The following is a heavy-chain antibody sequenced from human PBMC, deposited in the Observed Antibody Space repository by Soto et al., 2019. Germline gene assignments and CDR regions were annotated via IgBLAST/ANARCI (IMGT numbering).Heavy chain of an antibody. CDR2: IGGSGGST. Sequence: GGSLRLSCAASGFTFSSYAMGWVRQAPGKGLEWVSTIGGSGGSTYYADSLKDQFTIARDNSKNTLYLQMNSLRAEDTAIYYCAKQTGYSSSGGRFDYWGQGTLVTVSS. CDR3: AKQTGYSSSGGRFDY. V-gene: IGHV3-23*01. CDR1: GFTFSSYA. D-gene: IGHD6-6*01. J-gene: IGHJ4*02.